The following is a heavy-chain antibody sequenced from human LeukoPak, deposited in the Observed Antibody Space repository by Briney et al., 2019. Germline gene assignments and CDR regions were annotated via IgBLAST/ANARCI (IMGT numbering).Heavy chain of an antibody. D-gene: IGHD2-2*01. V-gene: IGHV4-34*01. CDR2: INHSGST. Sequence: GSLRLSCAASGFTFSSYTMNWIRQPPGKGLEWIGEINHSGSTNYNPSLKSRVTISVDTSKNQFSLKLSSVTAADTAVYYCARGAYCSSTSCYPYYYYMDVWGKGTTVTVSS. J-gene: IGHJ6*03. CDR3: ARGAYCSSTSCYPYYYYMDV. CDR1: GFTFSSYT.